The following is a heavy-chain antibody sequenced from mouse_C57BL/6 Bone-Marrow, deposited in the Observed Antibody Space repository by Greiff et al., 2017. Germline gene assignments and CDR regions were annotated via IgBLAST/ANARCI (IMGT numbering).Heavy chain of an antibody. CDR2: IYPRSGNT. J-gene: IGHJ2*01. V-gene: IGHV1-81*01. Sequence: QVHVKQSGAELVRPGASVKLSCKASGYTFTSYGISWVKQRPGQGLEWIGEIYPRSGNTYYNEKFKGKATLTADKSSSTAYMELRSLTSEDSAVYFCATDYYDYGFDYWGQGTTLTVSS. CDR1: GYTFTSYG. CDR3: ATDYYDYGFDY. D-gene: IGHD2-4*01.